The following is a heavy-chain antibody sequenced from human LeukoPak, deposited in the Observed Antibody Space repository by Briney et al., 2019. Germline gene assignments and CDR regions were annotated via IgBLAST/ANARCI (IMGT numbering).Heavy chain of an antibody. CDR2: IYHSGST. D-gene: IGHD1-26*01. V-gene: IGHV4-30-2*01. CDR3: ARAFTWDDAFDI. Sequence: SQTLSLTCAVSGGSISSGGYSWSWIRQPPGKGLEWIGYIYHSGSTYYNPSLKSRVTISVDRSKNQFFLKLSSVTAADTAVYYCARAFTWDDAFDIWGQGTMVTVSS. J-gene: IGHJ3*02. CDR1: GGSISSGGYS.